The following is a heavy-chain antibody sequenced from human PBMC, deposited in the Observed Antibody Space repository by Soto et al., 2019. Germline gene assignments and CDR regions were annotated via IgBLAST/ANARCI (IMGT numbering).Heavy chain of an antibody. J-gene: IGHJ4*02. CDR2: ISYEGSNK. D-gene: IGHD6-13*01. V-gene: IGHV3-30-3*01. CDR1: GFTFSPHA. Sequence: PGGSLRLSCAASGFTFSPHAMHWFRQGPGKGLEWVAVISYEGSNKYYADSVKGRFTISRDNSKNTLYLQMNSLRAEDTAVYYCARGGAAAGLHPCPDWGQGTLVTVSS. CDR3: ARGGAAAGLHPCPD.